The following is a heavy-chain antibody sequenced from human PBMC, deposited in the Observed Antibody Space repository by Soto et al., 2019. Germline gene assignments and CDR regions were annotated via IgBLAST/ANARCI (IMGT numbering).Heavy chain of an antibody. V-gene: IGHV3-30-3*01. CDR3: ARGGTTGGY. D-gene: IGHD3-16*01. CDR1: GFTFSSYA. J-gene: IGHJ4*02. CDR2: ISYDGSNK. Sequence: QVQLVESGGGVVQPGRSLRLSCAASGFTFSSYAMHWVRQAPGKGLEWVAVISYDGSNKYYADSVKGRFTISRDNSKNTLYLQMNSLRAEATAVYYCARGGTTGGYWGQGTLVTVSS.